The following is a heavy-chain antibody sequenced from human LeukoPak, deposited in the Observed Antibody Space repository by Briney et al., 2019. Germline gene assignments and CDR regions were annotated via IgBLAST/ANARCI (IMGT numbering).Heavy chain of an antibody. CDR3: AKDHTIVGATSFDY. J-gene: IGHJ4*02. D-gene: IGHD1-26*01. Sequence: GGSLRLSCAASGFTFSTYGMHWGHQAPGKGLEWVAAISYDGSNEYYADSVKGRFTISRDNSKNTLYLRMNSLRAEDTAVYYCAKDHTIVGATSFDYWGQGTLVTVSS. CDR1: GFTFSTYG. CDR2: ISYDGSNE. V-gene: IGHV3-30*18.